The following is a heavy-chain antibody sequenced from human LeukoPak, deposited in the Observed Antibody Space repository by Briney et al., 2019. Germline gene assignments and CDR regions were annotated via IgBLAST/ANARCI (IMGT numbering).Heavy chain of an antibody. J-gene: IGHJ4*02. V-gene: IGHV3-30*04. CDR1: GFTFSTYA. CDR3: ARDNALHLGDLSIPTFDY. CDR2: ISYDGSNK. D-gene: IGHD3-16*02. Sequence: PGGSLRLSCAASGFTFSTYAMHWVRQAPGKGLEWVAVISYDGSNKYYADSVKGRFTISRDNSKNTLYLQMNSLRAEDTAVYYCARDNALHLGDLSIPTFDYWGQGTLVTVSS.